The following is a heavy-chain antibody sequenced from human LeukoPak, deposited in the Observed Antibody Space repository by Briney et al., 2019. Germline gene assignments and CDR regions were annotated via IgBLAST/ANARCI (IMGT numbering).Heavy chain of an antibody. CDR3: ARLGRDYDFWSGNYYYYMDV. CDR2: TWYDGSNK. Sequence: GGSPRLSCAASGFTFSSYGMHWVRQAPGKGLEWVAVTWYDGSNKYYADSVKGRFTISRDNSKNTLYLQMNSLRAEDTAVYYCARLGRDYDFWSGNYYYYMDVWGKGTTVTVSS. J-gene: IGHJ6*03. CDR1: GFTFSSYG. D-gene: IGHD3-3*01. V-gene: IGHV3-33*01.